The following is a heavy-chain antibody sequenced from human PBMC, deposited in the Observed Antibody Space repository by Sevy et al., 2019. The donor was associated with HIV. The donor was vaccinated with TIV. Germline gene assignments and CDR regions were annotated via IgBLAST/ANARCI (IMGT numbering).Heavy chain of an antibody. CDR2: ISAYNGNT. Sequence: ASVKVSCKASGYTFTSYGISWVRQAPGQGLEWMGWISAYNGNTNYAQKLQGRVTMTTDTSTSTAYMELRSLRSDDTAGYYCARGGEYGDYEELNYYYYGMDVWGQGTTVTVSS. V-gene: IGHV1-18*01. J-gene: IGHJ6*02. D-gene: IGHD4-17*01. CDR1: GYTFTSYG. CDR3: ARGGEYGDYEELNYYYYGMDV.